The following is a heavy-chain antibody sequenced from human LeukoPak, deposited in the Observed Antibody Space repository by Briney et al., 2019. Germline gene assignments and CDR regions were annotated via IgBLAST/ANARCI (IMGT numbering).Heavy chain of an antibody. V-gene: IGHV3-48*01. J-gene: IGHJ4*02. CDR1: GFTFSGYI. D-gene: IGHD5-18*01. CDR2: IGTSGNTI. Sequence: GGSLRLSCAASGFTFSGYIMNWVRQAPGKGLEWVSFIGTSGNTIYYADSVKGRFTVSRDNSMNTLFLQMNSLRPEDTAVYYCAKGGIQLWYYLDYWGQGTLVTVSS. CDR3: AKGGIQLWYYLDY.